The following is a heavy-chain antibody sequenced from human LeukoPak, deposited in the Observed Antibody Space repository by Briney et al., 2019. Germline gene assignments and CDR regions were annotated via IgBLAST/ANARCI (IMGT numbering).Heavy chain of an antibody. V-gene: IGHV4-39*01. Sequence: PGGSLRLSCAASGFTFSSYSINWVRQAPGKGLEWIGSIYYSGSTYYSPSLKSRVTISVDTSKNQFSLKLSSVTAADTAVYYCARRIRGATANRFDPWGQGTLVTVSS. CDR2: IYYSGST. J-gene: IGHJ5*02. D-gene: IGHD3-10*01. CDR1: GFTFSSYSIN. CDR3: ARRIRGATANRFDP.